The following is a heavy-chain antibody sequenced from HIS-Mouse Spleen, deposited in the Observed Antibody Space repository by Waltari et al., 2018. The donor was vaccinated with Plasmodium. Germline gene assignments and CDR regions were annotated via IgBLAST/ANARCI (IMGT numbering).Heavy chain of an antibody. V-gene: IGHV3-7*01. Sequence: EVQLVESGGGLVQPGGSLRLSCAASGFTFSSYWMSWVRQAPGKGLEWVANIKQDGSEKYYVDSVKGRFTISRDNAKNSLYRQMNSLRAEDTAVYYCARLRRANWGMADAFDIWGQGTMVTVSS. J-gene: IGHJ3*02. CDR2: IKQDGSEK. D-gene: IGHD7-27*01. CDR1: GFTFSSYW. CDR3: ARLRRANWGMADAFDI.